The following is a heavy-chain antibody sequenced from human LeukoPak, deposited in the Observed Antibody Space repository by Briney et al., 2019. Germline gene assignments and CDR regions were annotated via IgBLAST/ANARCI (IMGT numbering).Heavy chain of an antibody. D-gene: IGHD3-10*01. Sequence: SETLSLTCAVYGGSFSGYYWSWIRRPPGKGLEWIGEINHSGSTNYNPSLKSRVTISVDTSKNQFSLKLTSVTAADTAVYYCAREGLNMVRGVIPKEAWGWFDPWGQGTLVTVSS. J-gene: IGHJ5*02. CDR1: GGSFSGYY. CDR3: AREGLNMVRGVIPKEAWGWFDP. CDR2: INHSGST. V-gene: IGHV4-34*01.